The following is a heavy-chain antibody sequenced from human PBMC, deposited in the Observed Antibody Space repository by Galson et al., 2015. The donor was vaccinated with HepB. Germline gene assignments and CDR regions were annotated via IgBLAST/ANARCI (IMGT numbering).Heavy chain of an antibody. J-gene: IGHJ6*02. CDR1: GFTFSSYA. V-gene: IGHV3-23*01. CDR3: AKDLGDVVVVPAAMRGGYYYYGMDV. CDR2: ISGSGGST. Sequence: SLRLSCAASGFTFSSYAMSGVRQAPGEGLEWVSAISGSGGSTYYADSVKGRFTTSRDNSKNTLYLQMNSLRAEDTAVYYCAKDLGDVVVVPAAMRGGYYYYGMDVWGQGILVTVSS. D-gene: IGHD2-2*01.